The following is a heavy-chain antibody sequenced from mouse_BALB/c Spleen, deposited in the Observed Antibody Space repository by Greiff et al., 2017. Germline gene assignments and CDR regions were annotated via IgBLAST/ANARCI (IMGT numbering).Heavy chain of an antibody. V-gene: IGHV5-2*01. D-gene: IGHD2-10*01. CDR1: EYEFPSHD. CDR3: ARPYYGKVDYAMDY. CDR2: INSDGGST. Sequence: EVQVVESGGGLVQPGESLKLSCESNEYEFPSHDMSWVRKTPEKRLELVAAINSDGGSTYYPDTVTGRFTISRDNAKHTLYLERSRLRSEDTALYYCARPYYGKVDYAMDYWGEGTSVTVSA. J-gene: IGHJ4*01.